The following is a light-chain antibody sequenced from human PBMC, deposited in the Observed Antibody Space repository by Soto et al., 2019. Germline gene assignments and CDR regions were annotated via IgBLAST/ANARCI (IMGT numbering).Light chain of an antibody. CDR1: QSVSSY. CDR2: DAS. Sequence: DIVLTQSPATLSLSAGERATLSCRASQSVSSYLAWYQQKPGQAPRLLIYDASNRATGIPDRLSGSGSGTDFTLTISSLEPEDFAVYYCQQSHNWPRTFGQGTKVDIK. CDR3: QQSHNWPRT. V-gene: IGKV3-11*01. J-gene: IGKJ1*01.